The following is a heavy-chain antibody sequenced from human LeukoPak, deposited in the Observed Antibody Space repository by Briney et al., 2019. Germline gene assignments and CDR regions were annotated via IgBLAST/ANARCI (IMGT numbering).Heavy chain of an antibody. CDR2: ISSSGSYI. CDR1: GFTFSSYS. J-gene: IGHJ6*03. D-gene: IGHD1-26*01. Sequence: GGSLRLSCAASGFTFSSYSMNWVRQAPGKGLEWVSSISSSGSYIYYADSVKGRFTISRDNSKNTLYLQMNSLRAEDTAVYYCAKLGGSYYMSDYYYYYYMDVWGKGTTVTISS. V-gene: IGHV3-21*01. CDR3: AKLGGSYYMSDYYYYYYMDV.